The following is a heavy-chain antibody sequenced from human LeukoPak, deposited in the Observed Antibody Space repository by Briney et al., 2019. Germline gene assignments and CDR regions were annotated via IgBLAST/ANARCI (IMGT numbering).Heavy chain of an antibody. J-gene: IGHJ2*01. CDR2: ISDDGSNT. Sequence: GRSLRLSCTASGFTLSSFGMHWVRQAPGKGLEWVAVISDDGSNTYYADSVKGRFTISRDSSKNTLYLQLNSLRTEDTAVYYCAKDADTATIIYWYFDLWGRGTLVTVSS. D-gene: IGHD5-18*01. CDR1: GFTLSSFG. V-gene: IGHV3-30*18. CDR3: AKDADTATIIYWYFDL.